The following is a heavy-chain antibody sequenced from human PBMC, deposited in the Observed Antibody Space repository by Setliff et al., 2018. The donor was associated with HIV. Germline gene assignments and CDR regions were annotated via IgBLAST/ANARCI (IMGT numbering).Heavy chain of an antibody. CDR1: GFTFEDYG. V-gene: IGHV3-20*04. D-gene: IGHD4-17*01. CDR3: ARGPTVTTTGGGLFFDY. Sequence: GVSLRLSCAVSGFTFEDYGMSWVRQAPGKGLEWVSGINWNGGSTGYVDSVKGRFTISRDNAKSTLYLQMNSLRAEDTAVYYCARGPTVTTTGGGLFFDYWGQGTLVTVSS. J-gene: IGHJ4*02. CDR2: INWNGGST.